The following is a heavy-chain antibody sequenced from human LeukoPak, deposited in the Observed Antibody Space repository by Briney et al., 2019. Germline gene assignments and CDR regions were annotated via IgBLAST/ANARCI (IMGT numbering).Heavy chain of an antibody. CDR1: GGTFSSHA. CDR2: IIPIFGTA. D-gene: IGHD3-10*02. Sequence: GASVKVSCKASGGTFSSHAISWVRQAPGQGLEWMGGIIPIFGTANYAQRFQGRVTITADESTSTAYMELSSLRSEDTAVYYCARSEIVATISGGRPYNWFDPWGQGTLVTVSS. J-gene: IGHJ5*02. CDR3: ARSEIVATISGGRPYNWFDP. V-gene: IGHV1-69*13.